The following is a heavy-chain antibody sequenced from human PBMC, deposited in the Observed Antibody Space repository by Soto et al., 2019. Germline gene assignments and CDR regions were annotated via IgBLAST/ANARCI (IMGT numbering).Heavy chain of an antibody. CDR3: AKDRGRTRAAA. Sequence: GGSLRLSCAASGFTFSIYAMSWVRQAPGKGLEWVSAISGSGGSTYYADSVKGRFTISRDNSKNTLYLQMNSLRAEDTAVYYCAKDRGRTRAAAWSQGTLVTVSS. CDR2: ISGSGGST. J-gene: IGHJ5*02. CDR1: GFTFSIYA. V-gene: IGHV3-23*01. D-gene: IGHD6-13*01.